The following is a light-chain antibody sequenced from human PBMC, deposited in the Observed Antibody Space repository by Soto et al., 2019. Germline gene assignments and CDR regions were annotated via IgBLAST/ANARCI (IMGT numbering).Light chain of an antibody. CDR3: QQYNNWPLT. CDR2: GAS. J-gene: IGKJ4*01. CDR1: QSVSSN. V-gene: IGKV3-15*01. Sequence: EIVNRKSRASLTVCPGKRARLSCRASQSVSSNFAWYQQKPGQAPRLLIYGASTRATGIPARFSGSGSGTEFTLTICSLQSEDFAVYYGQQYNNWPLTFGGGTKVDIK.